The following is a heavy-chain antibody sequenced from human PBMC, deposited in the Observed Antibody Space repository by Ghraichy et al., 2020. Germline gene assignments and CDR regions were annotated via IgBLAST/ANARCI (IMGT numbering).Heavy chain of an antibody. Sequence: GGSLRLSCAASGFTFDDYAMHWVRQAPGKCLEWVSGISWNSGSIGYADSVKGRFTISRDNAKNSLYLQMNSLRAEDTALYYCAKDSIPGIVGATPNFDYWGQGTLVTVSS. CDR2: ISWNSGSI. D-gene: IGHD1-26*01. J-gene: IGHJ4*02. CDR1: GFTFDDYA. CDR3: AKDSIPGIVGATPNFDY. V-gene: IGHV3-9*01.